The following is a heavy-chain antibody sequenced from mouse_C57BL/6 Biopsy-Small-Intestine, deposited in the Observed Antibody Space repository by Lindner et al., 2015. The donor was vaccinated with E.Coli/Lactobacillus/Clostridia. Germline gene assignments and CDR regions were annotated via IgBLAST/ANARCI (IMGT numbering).Heavy chain of an antibody. CDR1: GYTFTSND. CDR3: ARGIFYYGCSPFDS. V-gene: IGHV1-85*01. D-gene: IGHD1-1*01. J-gene: IGHJ2*01. CDR2: IYPRDGNT. Sequence: VQLQESGPELVKPGASVKLSCKASGYTFTSNDINWVKQRPGQGLEWIGWIYPRDGNTKYNEKFKGKATLTVDTSSSTASMELHSLTSEDSAVYFCARGIFYYGCSPFDSWGQGTTLTVSS.